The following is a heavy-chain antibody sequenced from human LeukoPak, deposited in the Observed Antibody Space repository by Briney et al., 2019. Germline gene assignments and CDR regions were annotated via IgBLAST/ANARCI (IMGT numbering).Heavy chain of an antibody. D-gene: IGHD6-19*01. CDR3: AKRPNIAEAGRNNWFDP. J-gene: IGHJ5*02. CDR1: GFTFSTSG. Sequence: GGSLRLSCAASGFTFSTSGMHWVRQAPGKGLEWVAVIWNDGSNQYYGASVKGRFTISRDNSKNTLYLQMNSLRAEDTAVCYCAKRPNIAEAGRNNWFDPWGQGTLVTVSS. CDR2: IWNDGSNQ. V-gene: IGHV3-33*06.